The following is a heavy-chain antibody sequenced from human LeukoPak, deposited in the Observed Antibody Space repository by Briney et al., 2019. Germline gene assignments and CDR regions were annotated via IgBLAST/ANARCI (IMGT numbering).Heavy chain of an antibody. CDR2: IYYSGST. J-gene: IGHJ4*02. D-gene: IGHD3-9*01. Sequence: SETLSLTCTVSGGSISSYYWSWIRQPPGKGLEWIGYIYYSGSTDSNPSLKSRVTISVDTSKNQFSLELRSVTAADTAVYYCARRPRNDILTGTPFDYWGQGILVTVSS. CDR1: GGSISSYY. V-gene: IGHV4-59*01. CDR3: ARRPRNDILTGTPFDY.